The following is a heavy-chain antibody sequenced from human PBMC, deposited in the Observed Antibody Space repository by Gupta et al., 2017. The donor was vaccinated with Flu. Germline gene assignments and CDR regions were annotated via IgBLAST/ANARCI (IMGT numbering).Heavy chain of an antibody. CDR2: IDYSGGT. D-gene: IGHD4-17*01. J-gene: IGHJ4*02. Sequence: GLEWIGTIDYSGGTYCKPSLKSRVTISVDTSKNQFSLRLSSVTAADTAIYYCARRRDDGSFDYWGQGTLVTVSS. CDR3: ARRRDDGSFDY. V-gene: IGHV4-39*01.